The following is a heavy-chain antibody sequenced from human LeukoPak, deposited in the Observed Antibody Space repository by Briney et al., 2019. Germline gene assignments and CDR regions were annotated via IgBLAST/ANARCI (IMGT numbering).Heavy chain of an antibody. J-gene: IGHJ6*02. D-gene: IGHD4-17*01. V-gene: IGHV3-53*01. Sequence: GGSLRLSCAASGFTFSSNYMSWVRQAPGKGLEWVSIIYSGGTTYYADSVKGRFTISRDNSKNTLYLQMNSLRAEDTAVYYCATTTVTTFYYYYGMDVWGQGTTVTVSS. CDR2: IYSGGTT. CDR3: ATTTVTTFYYYYGMDV. CDR1: GFTFSSNY.